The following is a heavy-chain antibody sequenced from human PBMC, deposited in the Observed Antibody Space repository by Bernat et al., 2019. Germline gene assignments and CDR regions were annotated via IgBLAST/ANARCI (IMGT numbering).Heavy chain of an antibody. Sequence: QVQLVESGGGLVKPGGSLRLSCAASGFTFSDYYMSWIRQAPGKGLEWVSYISSSSSYTNYADSVKGRFTIARNNAKNSLYLQMNSLRAEDTAVYYCARGGYYESSGYYGWFDPWGQGTLVTVSS. J-gene: IGHJ5*02. CDR1: GFTFSDYY. CDR3: ARGGYYESSGYYGWFDP. CDR2: ISSSSSYT. V-gene: IGHV3-11*06. D-gene: IGHD3-22*01.